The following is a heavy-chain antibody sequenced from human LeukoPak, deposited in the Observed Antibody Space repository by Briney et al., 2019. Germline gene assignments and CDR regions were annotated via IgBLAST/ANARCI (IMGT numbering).Heavy chain of an antibody. V-gene: IGHV4-38-2*02. Sequence: PSETLSLTCIVSADAITSHYYWGWIRQPPGKGGKGLEWIASVYHSGANYVNPSLKSRVTTSVDTSKSHFYLTLTSVTAADTAVYFCARASFASGSYYFDLWGQGTLITVSS. D-gene: IGHD3-10*01. CDR2: VYHSGAN. J-gene: IGHJ4*02. CDR3: ARASFASGSYYFDL. CDR1: ADAITSHYY.